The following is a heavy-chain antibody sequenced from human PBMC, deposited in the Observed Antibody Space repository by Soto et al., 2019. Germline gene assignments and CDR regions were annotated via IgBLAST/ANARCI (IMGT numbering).Heavy chain of an antibody. D-gene: IGHD6-19*01. J-gene: IGHJ6*02. CDR3: AIAVAGTHGMDV. V-gene: IGHV1-3*01. CDR1: GYTFTSYA. CDR2: INAVLGNT. Sequence: ASVKVSCKASGYTFTSYAMHWVRQAPGQRLEWMGWINAVLGNTNYAQKFQGRVTITADKSTSTAYMELSSLRSEDTAVYYCAIAVAGTHGMDVWGQGTTVTVSS.